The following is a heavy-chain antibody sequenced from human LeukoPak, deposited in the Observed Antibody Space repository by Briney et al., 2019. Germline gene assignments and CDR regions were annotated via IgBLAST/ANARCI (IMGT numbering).Heavy chain of an antibody. Sequence: SETLSLTCTVSGGSISSGGYYWSWIRQHPGKGLEWIGEINHSGSTNYNPSLKSRVTISVDTSKNQFSLKLSSVTAADTAVYYCARGRYDSSGYYDVWGQGTTVTVSS. CDR1: GGSISSGGYY. CDR3: ARGRYDSSGYYDV. V-gene: IGHV4-31*03. J-gene: IGHJ6*02. D-gene: IGHD3-22*01. CDR2: INHSGST.